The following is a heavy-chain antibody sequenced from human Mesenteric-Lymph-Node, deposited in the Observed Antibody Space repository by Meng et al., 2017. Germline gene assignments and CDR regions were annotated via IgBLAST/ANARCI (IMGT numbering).Heavy chain of an antibody. V-gene: IGHV4-59*08. CDR2: NYYSGST. CDR3: ARHQNGGTYPLDY. J-gene: IGHJ4*02. D-gene: IGHD3-16*02. CDR1: GGSISTYY. Sequence: QVQWQGSGPGLVKPAETLPPTCAVSGGSISTYYWSWLRQPPGKGLEWIGNNYYSGSTNYNPSLASRVTISVDSSKNQFSLKLSSVTAADTAVYYCARHQNGGTYPLDYWGQGTLVTVSS.